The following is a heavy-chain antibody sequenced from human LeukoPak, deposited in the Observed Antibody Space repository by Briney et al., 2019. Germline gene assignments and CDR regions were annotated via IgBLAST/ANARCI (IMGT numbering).Heavy chain of an antibody. Sequence: ASVKVSCKASGGTFSSYAISWVRQAPGQGLEWMGGIVPIFGTANYAQKFQGRVTITADESTSTAYMELSSLRSEDTAVYYCAREDCSGGSCYSGFDYWGQGTLVTVSS. J-gene: IGHJ4*02. CDR3: AREDCSGGSCYSGFDY. V-gene: IGHV1-69*13. CDR1: GGTFSSYA. D-gene: IGHD2-15*01. CDR2: IVPIFGTA.